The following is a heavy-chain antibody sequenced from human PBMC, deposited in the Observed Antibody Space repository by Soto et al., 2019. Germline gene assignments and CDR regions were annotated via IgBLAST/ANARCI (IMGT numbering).Heavy chain of an antibody. CDR2: IIPIFGTA. J-gene: IGHJ6*01. Sequence: QVQLVQSGAEVKKPGSSVKVSCKASGGTFSSYAISWVRQAPGQGLEWMGGIIPIFGTANYAQKFQGRVTITADESTSTAYLELSSLRSEDTAVYFCARGIAEACTGKSPYYGMDVWGQGTTVTVSS. CDR3: ARGIAEACTGKSPYYGMDV. CDR1: GGTFSSYA. D-gene: IGHD6-13*01. V-gene: IGHV1-69*01.